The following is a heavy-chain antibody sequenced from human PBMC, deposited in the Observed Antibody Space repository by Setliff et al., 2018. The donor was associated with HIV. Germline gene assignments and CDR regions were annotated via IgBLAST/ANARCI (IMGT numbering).Heavy chain of an antibody. Sequence: SVKVSCKAPGGTFSSYAISWVRQAPGQGLEWMGGIIPISGTVNYAQKFWGRVTITTHESTSTAYMELSSLRSEDTAVYYCARDFGGYCSSMSCPGLFDPWGQGTLVTVSS. CDR2: IIPISGTV. J-gene: IGHJ5*02. V-gene: IGHV1-69*05. CDR1: GGTFSSYA. D-gene: IGHD2-2*01. CDR3: ARDFGGYCSSMSCPGLFDP.